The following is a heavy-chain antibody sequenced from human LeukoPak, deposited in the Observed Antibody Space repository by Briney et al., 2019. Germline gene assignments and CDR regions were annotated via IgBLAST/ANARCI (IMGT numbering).Heavy chain of an antibody. CDR1: GFTFSSYS. V-gene: IGHV3-48*01. J-gene: IGHJ3*02. CDR2: ISSSSSTI. Sequence: GGSLRLSCAASGFTFSSYSMNWVRQAPGKGLEWVSYISSSSSTIYYADSVKGRFTISRDNAKNSLYLQMNSLRAEDTAVYYCARPVVEDAFDIWGQGTMVTVPS. D-gene: IGHD2-15*01. CDR3: ARPVVEDAFDI.